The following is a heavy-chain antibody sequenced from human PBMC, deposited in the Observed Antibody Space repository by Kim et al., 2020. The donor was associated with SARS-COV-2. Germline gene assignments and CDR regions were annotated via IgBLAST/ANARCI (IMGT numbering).Heavy chain of an antibody. D-gene: IGHD6-6*01. Sequence: GGSLRLSCAASGFSFSTYGMHWVRQAPGKGLEWVAMIWNHGSNKYYGDSVKGRFTISRDNSKNTLYLQMNNLRAEDTAVYYCATEYSSSSAFDYWGQGTLVTVSS. CDR2: IWNHGSNK. J-gene: IGHJ4*02. CDR1: GFSFSTYG. V-gene: IGHV3-33*03. CDR3: ATEYSSSSAFDY.